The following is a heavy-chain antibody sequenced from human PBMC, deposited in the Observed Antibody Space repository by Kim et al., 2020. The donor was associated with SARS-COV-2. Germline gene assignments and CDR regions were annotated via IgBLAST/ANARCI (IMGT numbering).Heavy chain of an antibody. CDR2: IYSDGST. Sequence: GGSLRLSCAASGFTVSSNYMNWVRQAPGKGLEWVSVIYSDGSTYYADSVKGRFTISRDTSKNTLYLQMNSLRADDTAVYFCARSTYSYDGSGYSHFDYWGQGTLVTVSS. CDR3: ARSTYSYDGSGYSHFDY. D-gene: IGHD3-22*01. J-gene: IGHJ4*02. CDR1: GFTVSSNY. V-gene: IGHV3-66*01.